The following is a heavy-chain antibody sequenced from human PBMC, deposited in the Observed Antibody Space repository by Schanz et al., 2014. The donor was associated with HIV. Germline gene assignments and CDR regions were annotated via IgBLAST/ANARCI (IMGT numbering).Heavy chain of an antibody. J-gene: IGHJ6*02. Sequence: QVQLVQSGAEVKNPGASVKVSCKASGYTFTNYGISWVRQAPGQGLEWMGWISAYNGNTNYAQKLQGRVTMTTDTSTTTAYMELRNLRANDTAVYYCARDTNFVLDVWGQGTTVTVSS. CDR3: ARDTNFVLDV. V-gene: IGHV1-18*01. D-gene: IGHD2-8*01. CDR2: ISAYNGNT. CDR1: GYTFTNYG.